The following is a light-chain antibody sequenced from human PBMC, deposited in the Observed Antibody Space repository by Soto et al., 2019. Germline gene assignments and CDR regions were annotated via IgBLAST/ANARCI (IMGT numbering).Light chain of an antibody. CDR1: QSVSNSY. Sequence: EIVLTQSPGTLSLSPGERATLSCRASQSVSNSYLAWYQQKPGQAPRLLIYGTSSRATGIPDRFSGSGSGTDFTLTISRLEPEDFAVYYCQQYGSPLVTFGQGTRL. J-gene: IGKJ5*01. CDR2: GTS. V-gene: IGKV3-20*01. CDR3: QQYGSPLVT.